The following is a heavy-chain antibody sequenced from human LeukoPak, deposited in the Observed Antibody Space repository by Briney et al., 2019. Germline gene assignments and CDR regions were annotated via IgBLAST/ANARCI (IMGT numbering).Heavy chain of an antibody. CDR2: INSRGSTI. J-gene: IGHJ6*03. V-gene: IGHV3-11*01. CDR1: GFPFSDYY. D-gene: IGHD4-11*01. CDR3: ARVGSNWLRFRRANYYMDV. Sequence: GSLRLPCAASGFPFSDYYMGWIRQAPGKGLEWVSYINSRGSTIYYADSVKGRFTISRDNAKNSPYLQMNSLRAEDTAVYYCARVGSNWLRFRRANYYMDVWGKGTTVTISS.